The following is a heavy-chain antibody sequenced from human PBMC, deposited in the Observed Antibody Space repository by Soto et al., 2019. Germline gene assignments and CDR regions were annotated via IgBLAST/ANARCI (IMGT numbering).Heavy chain of an antibody. D-gene: IGHD4-17*01. CDR2: IYYSGTT. J-gene: IGHJ1*01. CDR3: ARTSGDYGLSKYFQH. V-gene: IGHV4-31*03. Sequence: QVQLQESGPGLVEPSQTLSLICTVSGGSISSGDYYWSWILQLPGKGLGWIGYIYYSGTTFHNPSLKSRVSISVDTSKNLFSLKLSSVTAADTAVYYCARTSGDYGLSKYFQHWGQGTLVTVSS. CDR1: GGSISSGDYY.